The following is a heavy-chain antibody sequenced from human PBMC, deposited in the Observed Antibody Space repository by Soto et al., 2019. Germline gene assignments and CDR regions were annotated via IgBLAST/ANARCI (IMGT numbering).Heavy chain of an antibody. CDR1: GGSISGAHFY. Sequence: QVQLQESGPGLVKPSQTLSLTCTVSGGSISGAHFYWGWIRQPPGKGLEWSGHFYYTGKTYYNPSLKSRRAISVDTSRNQFSLKLTSVTAADTAVYYCARARYPDAIDLWGQGTMVTVSS. CDR3: ARARYPDAIDL. CDR2: FYYTGKT. V-gene: IGHV4-30-4*01. J-gene: IGHJ3*01. D-gene: IGHD1-1*01.